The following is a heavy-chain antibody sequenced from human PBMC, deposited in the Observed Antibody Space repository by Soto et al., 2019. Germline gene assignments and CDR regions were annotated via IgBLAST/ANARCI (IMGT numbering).Heavy chain of an antibody. CDR2: ISYSGST. CDR1: GGSISSGNYY. Sequence: QVQLQESGPGLVKPSQTLSLTCTVSGGSISSGNYYWSWIRQPPGKGLEWIGFISYSGSTYYSTSLKSRVTISVDTSKSQFSLNLSLLTAADTAVYYCATMGTPATGLYFFDSWGQGSLVTVSS. V-gene: IGHV4-30-4*01. CDR3: ATMGTPATGLYFFDS. D-gene: IGHD2-15*01. J-gene: IGHJ4*02.